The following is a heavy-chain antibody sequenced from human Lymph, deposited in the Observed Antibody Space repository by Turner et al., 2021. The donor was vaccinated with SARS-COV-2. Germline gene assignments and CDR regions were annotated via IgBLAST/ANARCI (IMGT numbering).Heavy chain of an antibody. CDR3: AKDRGGEQLVRLFDY. J-gene: IGHJ4*02. V-gene: IGHV3-9*01. D-gene: IGHD6-6*01. Sequence: EVQLVESGGGLVQPGRSLRLSFAASGFTFDDYAMHWVRQAPGKGLEWVSGISWNSGSIGYADSVKGRFTISRDNAKNSLYLQMNSLRAEDTALYYCAKDRGGEQLVRLFDYWGQGTLVTVSS. CDR1: GFTFDDYA. CDR2: ISWNSGSI.